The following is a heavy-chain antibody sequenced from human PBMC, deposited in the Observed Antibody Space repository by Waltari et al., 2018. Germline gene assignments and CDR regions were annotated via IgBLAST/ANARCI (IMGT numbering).Heavy chain of an antibody. Sequence: QVQLVESGGGLVQPGRSRRLSCVASGCSFSNYGIHWGRQAPGKGLERVALISFDGSKKAYGDSVKGRFTVSRDNSRNTLHLQMNSLRAEDTAVYYCAKDFRALVVYAVAYYFDDWGQGTLVTVSS. J-gene: IGHJ4*02. CDR2: ISFDGSKK. CDR1: GCSFSNYG. CDR3: AKDFRALVVYAVAYYFDD. V-gene: IGHV3-30*18. D-gene: IGHD2-8*02.